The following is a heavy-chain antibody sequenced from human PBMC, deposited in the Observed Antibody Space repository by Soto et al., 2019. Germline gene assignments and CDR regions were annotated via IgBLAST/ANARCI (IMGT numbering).Heavy chain of an antibody. CDR2: INSDGSST. V-gene: IGHV3-74*03. D-gene: IGHD5-18*01. CDR3: VRGLWHGGTGTGMVIPPDYYYYGMDV. CDR1: GFTFSSYW. J-gene: IGHJ6*02. Sequence: EVQLVESGGGFVQPGGSLRLSCAASGFTFSSYWMHWVRQAPGKGLVWVSRINSDGSSTMYADSVKGRFTISRDNAKNTLFLQMNSLRAEDTAVYYCVRGLWHGGTGTGMVIPPDYYYYGMDVWGQGTTVTVSS.